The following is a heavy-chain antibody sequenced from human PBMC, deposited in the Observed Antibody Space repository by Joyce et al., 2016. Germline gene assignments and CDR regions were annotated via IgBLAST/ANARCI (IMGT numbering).Heavy chain of an antibody. CDR2: ISGNGVSR. CDR3: ARGPADSYYRFSHFDS. J-gene: IGHJ4*02. D-gene: IGHD3-10*01. V-gene: IGHV3-64*02. CDR1: GFIFSAHA. Sequence: EVQLVESGEGLVQPGGSLRLSCAAYGFIFSAHAMHWVRQAPGKGMEYLSSISGNGVSRYYADSVKGRFTIPIDNSMNTLYLQMDSLRPEDMAVYFCARGPADSYYRFSHFDSWGQGTLVAVSS.